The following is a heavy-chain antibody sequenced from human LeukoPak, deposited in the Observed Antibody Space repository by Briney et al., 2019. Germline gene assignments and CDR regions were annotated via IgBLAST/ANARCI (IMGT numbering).Heavy chain of an antibody. CDR3: ARHFYYDSIGLGY. D-gene: IGHD3-22*01. Sequence: GGSLRLSCAASGFTVSSNYMSWVRQAPGKGLGWVSVIYSGGSTYYADSVKGRFTISRDNSKNTLYLQMNSLRAEDTAVYYCARHFYYDSIGLGYWGQGTLVTVSS. V-gene: IGHV3-66*04. J-gene: IGHJ4*02. CDR2: IYSGGST. CDR1: GFTVSSNY.